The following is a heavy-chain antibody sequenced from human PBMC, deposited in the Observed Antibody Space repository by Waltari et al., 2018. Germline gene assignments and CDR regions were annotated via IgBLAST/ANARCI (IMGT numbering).Heavy chain of an antibody. V-gene: IGHV3-74*03. J-gene: IGHJ4*02. CDR2: IESDESRT. Sequence: VQLVESGGALVQPGGSLRLSCATSGFTFSRYWMHWVRQAPGKGLMWVSHIESDESRTTYADSVKGRFTISRDNAKNTVYLQMNSLRDEDTAVYYCVRDEPGDGLDYWGQGTLVTVSS. CDR1: GFTFSRYW. D-gene: IGHD7-27*01. CDR3: VRDEPGDGLDY.